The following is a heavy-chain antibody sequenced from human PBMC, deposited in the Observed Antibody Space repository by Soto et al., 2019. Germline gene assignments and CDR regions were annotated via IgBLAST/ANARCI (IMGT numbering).Heavy chain of an antibody. D-gene: IGHD6-13*01. J-gene: IGHJ6*02. CDR1: GGTFSSYT. Sequence: VQLVQSGAEVKKPGSSVKVSCKASGGTFSSYTISWVRQAPGQGLEWMGRIIPILGIANYAQKCQGRVTITADKSTSTAYMELSSLRSEDTAVYYCARLLVLADYDGMDVWGQGTTVTVSS. CDR3: ARLLVLADYDGMDV. CDR2: IIPILGIA. V-gene: IGHV1-69*02.